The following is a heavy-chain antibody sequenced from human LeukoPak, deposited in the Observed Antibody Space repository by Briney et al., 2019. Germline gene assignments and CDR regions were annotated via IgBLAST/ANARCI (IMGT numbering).Heavy chain of an antibody. J-gene: IGHJ4*02. CDR1: GFTFSTYA. Sequence: GGTLRLSCAASGFTFSTYAMSWVRQAPGKGLEWVSAIRSNGGSQYYAESVKGRFTISRGNSKNTLYPQMNRLRAEDTAIYYCAGPRTLTNDFWGQGTLVTVSS. CDR2: IRSNGGSQ. V-gene: IGHV3-23*01. CDR3: AGPRTLTNDF.